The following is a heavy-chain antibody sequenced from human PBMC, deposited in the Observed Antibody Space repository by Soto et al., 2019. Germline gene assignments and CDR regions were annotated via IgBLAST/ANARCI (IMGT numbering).Heavy chain of an antibody. V-gene: IGHV1-69*02. Sequence: ASVKVSCKASGGTFSSYTISWVRQAPGQGLEWMGRIIPILGIANYAQKFQGRVTITADKSTSTAYMELSSLRSEDTAVYYCARLSCSSTSCRSAAGMDVWGQGTTVTVSS. CDR1: GGTFSSYT. CDR3: ARLSCSSTSCRSAAGMDV. J-gene: IGHJ6*02. D-gene: IGHD2-2*01. CDR2: IIPILGIA.